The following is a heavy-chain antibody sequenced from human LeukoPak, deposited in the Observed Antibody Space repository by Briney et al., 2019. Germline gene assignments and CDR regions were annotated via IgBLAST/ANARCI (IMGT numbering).Heavy chain of an antibody. D-gene: IGHD4-23*01. CDR3: ARDLSPVVRASPMGY. Sequence: GGSLRLSCAASGFTFTSYGMHWVRQAPGKGLEWVALITYDGYCKYYSDPVKGRFTISSDTSKNTMYLQMNSLRAEDTAVYYCARDLSPVVRASPMGYWGQGTLVTVSS. CDR2: ITYDGYCK. J-gene: IGHJ4*02. V-gene: IGHV3-30*03. CDR1: GFTFTSYG.